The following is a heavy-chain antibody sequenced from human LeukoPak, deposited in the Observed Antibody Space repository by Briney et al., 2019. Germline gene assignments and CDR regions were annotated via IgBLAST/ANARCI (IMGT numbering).Heavy chain of an antibody. V-gene: IGHV3-30-3*01. Sequence: GRSLRLSCAASGFTFSSYAMHWVRQAPGKGLEWVAVISYDGSNKYYADSVKGRFTISRDNSKNTLYLQMNSLRAEDTAVYYCARDQIVVVPAAIGQYYYYYYMDVWGKGTTVTVSS. CDR3: ARDQIVVVPAAIGQYYYYYYMDV. CDR2: ISYDGSNK. CDR1: GFTFSSYA. J-gene: IGHJ6*03. D-gene: IGHD2-2*01.